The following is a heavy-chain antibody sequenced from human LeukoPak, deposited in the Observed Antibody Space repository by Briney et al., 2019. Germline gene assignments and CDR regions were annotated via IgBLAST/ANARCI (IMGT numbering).Heavy chain of an antibody. CDR1: GFTVSSNY. J-gene: IGHJ4*02. CDR2: IYSGGST. D-gene: IGHD2-15*01. Sequence: PGGSLRLSCAASGFTVSSNYMSWVRQAPGKGLEWVSVIYSGGSTYYADSVKGRFTIPRDNSKNTLYLQMNSLRAEDTAVYYCARDSCSGGSCYSGIDYWGQGTLVTVSS. CDR3: ARDSCSGGSCYSGIDY. V-gene: IGHV3-66*01.